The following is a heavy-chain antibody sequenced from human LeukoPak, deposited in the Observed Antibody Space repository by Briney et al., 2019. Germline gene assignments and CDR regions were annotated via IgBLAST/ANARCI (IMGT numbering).Heavy chain of an antibody. Sequence: GGSLRLSCAASGFTFGSYAMTWVRQAPGKGLEWVSSLSSTGLTTYYADSVRGRFTVSRDNSKNTLHLQMNSLRAEDTAVYYCARGDCSITSCYTKLGWFDPWGQGTLVTVSS. CDR1: GFTFGSYA. D-gene: IGHD2-2*02. CDR2: LSSTGLTT. V-gene: IGHV3-23*01. J-gene: IGHJ5*02. CDR3: ARGDCSITSCYTKLGWFDP.